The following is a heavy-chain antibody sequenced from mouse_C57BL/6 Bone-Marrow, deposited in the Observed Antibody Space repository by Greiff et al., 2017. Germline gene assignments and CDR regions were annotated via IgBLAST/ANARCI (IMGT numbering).Heavy chain of an antibody. Sequence: VQLQQSGAELVRPGASVKLSCTASGFNIKDAYMHWVKQRPEQGLEWIGWIDPENGDTEYASKFQGKATITADTSSNTAYLQLSSLTSEDTAVYYCTTLDWYFDVWGTGTTVTVSS. V-gene: IGHV14-4*01. CDR1: GFNIKDAY. CDR2: IDPENGDT. J-gene: IGHJ1*03. CDR3: TTLDWYFDV.